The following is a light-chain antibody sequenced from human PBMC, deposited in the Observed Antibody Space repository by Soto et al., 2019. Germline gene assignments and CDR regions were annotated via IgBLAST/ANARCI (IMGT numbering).Light chain of an antibody. CDR3: QAWDSSTGE. V-gene: IGLV3-1*01. Sequence: SYELTQSPSVSVSPGQTASITCSGDKLGDKYACWYQQKPGQSPVLVIYQDSKRPSGIPERFSGSNSGNTATLTISGTQAMDEADYYCQAWDSSTGEFGGGTKLTVL. CDR2: QDS. J-gene: IGLJ2*01. CDR1: KLGDKY.